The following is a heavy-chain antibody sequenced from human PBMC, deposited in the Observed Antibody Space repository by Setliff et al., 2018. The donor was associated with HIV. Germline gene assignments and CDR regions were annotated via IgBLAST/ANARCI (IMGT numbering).Heavy chain of an antibody. V-gene: IGHV1-2*04. CDR3: AREYDVLSGSYISAFDI. CDR1: GYTFTDYF. CDR2: INPSNGAT. Sequence: ASVNVSCKASGYTFTDYFIHWVRQAPGQGLEWVGRINPSNGATDFGQKFQGWITMTRDTSSRTAYLEVNRLTSDDTAVYYCAREYDVLSGSYISAFDIWGQGTMVTVSS. J-gene: IGHJ3*02. D-gene: IGHD3-3*01.